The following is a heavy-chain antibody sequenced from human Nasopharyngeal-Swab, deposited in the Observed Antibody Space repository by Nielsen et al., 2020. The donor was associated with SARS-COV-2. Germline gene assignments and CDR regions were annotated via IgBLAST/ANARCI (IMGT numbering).Heavy chain of an antibody. D-gene: IGHD3-3*01. CDR1: GFTFSSYA. CDR2: ISYDGSNK. J-gene: IGHJ4*02. Sequence: GESLKISCAASGFTFSSYAMHWVRQAPGKGLEWVAVISYDGSNKYYADSVKGRFTISRDNSKNTLYLQMNSLRAEDTAVYYCAKDGVVFLNHHDIADYWGQGTLVTVSS. CDR3: AKDGVVFLNHHDIADY. V-gene: IGHV3-30*04.